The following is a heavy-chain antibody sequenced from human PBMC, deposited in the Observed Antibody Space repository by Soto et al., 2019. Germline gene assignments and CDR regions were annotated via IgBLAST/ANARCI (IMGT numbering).Heavy chain of an antibody. D-gene: IGHD3-3*01. V-gene: IGHV4-34*01. Sequence: SETLSLTCAVYGGSFSGYYWGWIRQPPGKGLEWIGEINHSGSTNYNPSLKSRVTISVDTSKNQFSLKLSSVTAADTAVYYCARPLGDNDFWSGYPYYYYYYGMDVWGQGTTVTVSS. CDR2: INHSGST. CDR1: GGSFSGYY. J-gene: IGHJ6*02. CDR3: ARPLGDNDFWSGYPYYYYYYGMDV.